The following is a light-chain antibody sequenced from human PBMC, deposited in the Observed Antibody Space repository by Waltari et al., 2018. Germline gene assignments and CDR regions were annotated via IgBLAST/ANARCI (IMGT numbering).Light chain of an antibody. V-gene: IGLV2-14*03. J-gene: IGLJ2*01. CDR1: SSDVGGYNF. CDR3: SSYTSSNTVV. CDR2: DVP. Sequence: QSALTQPASVSGSPGQSITISCTGTSSDVGGYNFISWHQQHPGQAPKLMIYDVPNRPSGVSDRFSVAKSGNSASLTIYGLQAEDEADYYCSSYTSSNTVVFGGGTKLTVL.